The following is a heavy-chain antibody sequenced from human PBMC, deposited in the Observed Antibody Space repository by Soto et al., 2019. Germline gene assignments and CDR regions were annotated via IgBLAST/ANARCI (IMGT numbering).Heavy chain of an antibody. CDR3: ARYRFSDTWSKFDY. CDR1: VGSVTSYH. J-gene: IGHJ4*02. CDR2: TSYTGNT. V-gene: IGHV4-59*02. Sequence: SETLSVTCFFSVGSVTSYHWSWIRQFPGKGLEWIAYTSYTGNTNYNPSLQSRVTISLDTSKNQFSLKLTSVTAADTAVYYCARYRFSDTWSKFDYWGQGTMVTVSS. D-gene: IGHD3-16*02.